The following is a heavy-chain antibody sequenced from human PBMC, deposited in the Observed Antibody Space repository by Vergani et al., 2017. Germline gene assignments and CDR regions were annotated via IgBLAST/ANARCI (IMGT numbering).Heavy chain of an antibody. V-gene: IGHV3-30-3*01. J-gene: IGHJ4*02. D-gene: IGHD2-2*02. CDR3: VTERGLCAGGRCYTEAWDY. Sequence: QVQLVESGGGVVQPGTSLRLSCVVSGFALNRHAMYWVRQAPGKGLEWVVGISFDGTNEYYPDLVKGRFTISRDIAKNTLYLQVRSLRLEDTGVYHCVTERGLCAGGRCYTEAWDYWGQGTPVTGSS. CDR1: GFALNRHA. CDR2: ISFDGTNE.